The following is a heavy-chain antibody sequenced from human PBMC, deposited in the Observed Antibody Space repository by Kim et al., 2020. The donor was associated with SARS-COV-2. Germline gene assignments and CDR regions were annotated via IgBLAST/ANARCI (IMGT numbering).Heavy chain of an antibody. CDR1: GFTFSSYE. V-gene: IGHV3-48*03. CDR3: ARDRGLRYFDYDAFDI. D-gene: IGHD3-9*01. CDR2: ISSSGGTI. J-gene: IGHJ3*02. Sequence: GGSLRLSCAASGFTFSSYEMNWVRQAPGKGLEWVSYISSSGGTIYYADSVKGRFTISRDNAKNSLYLQMNSLRAEDTAVYYCARDRGLRYFDYDAFDIWGQGTMVTVSS.